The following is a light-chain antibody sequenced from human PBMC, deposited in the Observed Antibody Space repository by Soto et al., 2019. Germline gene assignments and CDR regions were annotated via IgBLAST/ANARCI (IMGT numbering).Light chain of an antibody. J-gene: IGKJ1*01. Sequence: DIQMTQSPSTLSASVGDRVTITCRASQSISSWLAWYQQKPGKAPKLLIYDASSLESGVPSRLSGSGSGTEFTLTIISLQPDDFSTYYCQQYNSYSHTFGQGTKVEIK. V-gene: IGKV1-5*01. CDR3: QQYNSYSHT. CDR1: QSISSW. CDR2: DAS.